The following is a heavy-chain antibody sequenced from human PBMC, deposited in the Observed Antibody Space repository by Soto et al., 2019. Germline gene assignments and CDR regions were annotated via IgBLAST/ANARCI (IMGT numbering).Heavy chain of an antibody. CDR1: GFTFSSYA. V-gene: IGHV3-23*01. CDR2: ISGSGGST. J-gene: IGHJ6*02. D-gene: IGHD7-27*01. Sequence: GGSLRLSCAASGFTFSSYAMSWVRQAPGKGLEWVSAISGSGGSTYYADSVKGRFTISRDNSKNTLYLQMNSLRAEDTAVYYCAKVGNLGYYYYYGMDVWGQGTTVTVSS. CDR3: AKVGNLGYYYYYGMDV.